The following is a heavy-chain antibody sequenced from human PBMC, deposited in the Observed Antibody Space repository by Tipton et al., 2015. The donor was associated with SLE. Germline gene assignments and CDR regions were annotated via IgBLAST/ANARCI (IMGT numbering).Heavy chain of an antibody. J-gene: IGHJ4*02. D-gene: IGHD6-19*01. CDR3: ARDLLGIAVAGTVDY. CDR1: GFTVSSNY. V-gene: IGHV3-21*03. CDR2: ISSSSSYI. Sequence: SLRLSCAASGFTVSSNYMSWVRQAPGKGLEWVSVISSSSSYIYYADSVKGRFTISRDNAKNSLYLQMNSLRAEDTAVYYCARDLLGIAVAGTVDYWGQGTLVTVSS.